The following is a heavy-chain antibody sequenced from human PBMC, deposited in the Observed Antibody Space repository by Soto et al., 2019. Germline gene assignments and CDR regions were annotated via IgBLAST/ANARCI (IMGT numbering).Heavy chain of an antibody. J-gene: IGHJ5*02. Sequence: SDTLSLTRTVSGCSISSYYWSWIRQPPGKGLEWIGYIYYSGSTNYNPSLKSRVTISVDTSKNQFSLKLSSVTAADTAVYYCARVRSGWPGPAFDPWGKGTLVTVSS. CDR3: ARVRSGWPGPAFDP. D-gene: IGHD3-3*01. CDR1: GCSISSYY. V-gene: IGHV4-59*01. CDR2: IYYSGST.